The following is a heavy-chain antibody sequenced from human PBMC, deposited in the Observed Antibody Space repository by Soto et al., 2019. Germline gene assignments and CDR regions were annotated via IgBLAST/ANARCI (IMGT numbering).Heavy chain of an antibody. J-gene: IGHJ4*02. CDR3: AQMATRPRRDY. CDR2: IIPIFGTA. CDR1: EGTFTTFA. D-gene: IGHD5-12*01. Sequence: QVQLVQSGAEVKKPGPSVKVSSRASEGTFTTFAITWLRRAPGQGLEGMGGIIPIFGTANYAQKFQGRVTITADESTSTAYMELSSLRSEDTAVYYCAQMATRPRRDYWGQGTLVTVSS. V-gene: IGHV1-69*12.